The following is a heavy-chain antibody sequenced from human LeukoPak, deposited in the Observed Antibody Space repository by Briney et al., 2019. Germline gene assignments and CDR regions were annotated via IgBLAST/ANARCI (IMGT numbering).Heavy chain of an antibody. Sequence: GGPPRLSCAASGFTFSSYAMHWVRQAPGMGLEWVSVISYDGSSKYYADSVKGRFTISRDNSKNTLYLQMNSLRAEDTAVYYCARGDWDSSSWSPRRDYYYYGMDVWGQGTTVTVSS. CDR2: ISYDGSSK. V-gene: IGHV3-30-3*01. CDR1: GFTFSSYA. CDR3: ARGDWDSSSWSPRRDYYYYGMDV. D-gene: IGHD6-13*01. J-gene: IGHJ6*02.